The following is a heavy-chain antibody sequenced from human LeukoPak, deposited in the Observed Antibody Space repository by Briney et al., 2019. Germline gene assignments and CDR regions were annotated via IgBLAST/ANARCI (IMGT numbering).Heavy chain of an antibody. D-gene: IGHD3-22*01. V-gene: IGHV3-7*03. J-gene: IGHJ4*02. CDR2: IKQDGSEK. Sequence: TGGSLRLSCAASGFTFSSYAMSWVRQAPGKGLEWVANIKQDGSEKYYVDSVKGRFTISRDNAKNSLYLQMNSLRAEDTAVYYCARGDDSSGYYPRDFDYWGQGTLVTVSS. CDR1: GFTFSSYA. CDR3: ARGDDSSGYYPRDFDY.